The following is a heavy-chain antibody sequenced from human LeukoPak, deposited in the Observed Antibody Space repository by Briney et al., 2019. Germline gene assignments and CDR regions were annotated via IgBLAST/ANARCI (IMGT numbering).Heavy chain of an antibody. CDR3: ARGREEGQAATKDY. CDR1: GGSFSGYY. CDR2: INHSGST. Sequence: SETLSLTCAVYGGSFSGYYWSWIRQPPGKGLEWIGEINHSGSTNYNPSLKSRVTISVDTSKNQFSLKLSSVTAADTAVYYCARGREEGQAATKDYWGQRTLVTAPS. V-gene: IGHV4-34*01. J-gene: IGHJ4*02. D-gene: IGHD1-26*01.